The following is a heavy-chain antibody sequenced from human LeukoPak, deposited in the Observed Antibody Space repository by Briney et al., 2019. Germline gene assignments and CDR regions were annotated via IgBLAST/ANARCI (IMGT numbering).Heavy chain of an antibody. V-gene: IGHV4-59*01. D-gene: IGHD4-17*01. J-gene: IGHJ4*02. CDR3: ARDYGDYTFDY. CDR2: IYYSGST. CDR1: GGSISSYY. Sequence: PSETLSLTCTVSGGSISSYYWSWIRQPPGKGLEWIGYIYYSGSTNYNPSLKSRVTISVDTSKNQFSLKLSSVTAADTAVYYCARDYGDYTFDYWGQGTLVTVSS.